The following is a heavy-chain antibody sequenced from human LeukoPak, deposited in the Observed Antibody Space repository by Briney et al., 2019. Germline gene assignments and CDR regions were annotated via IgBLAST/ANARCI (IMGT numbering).Heavy chain of an antibody. D-gene: IGHD3-9*01. CDR1: DFSLSTPGMG. CDR2: SYYNDDK. CDR3: AHLVVTIDWRSHFDY. J-gene: IGHJ4*02. V-gene: IGHV2-5*01. Sequence: SGPTLVNPTQTLTLTCTFSDFSLSTPGMGVGWIRQPPGKALEWLAFSYYNDDKRYSPSLRSRLTITRGTTKNQVVLAMTNMDPVDTATYYCAHLVVTIDWRSHFDYWGQGALVTVSS.